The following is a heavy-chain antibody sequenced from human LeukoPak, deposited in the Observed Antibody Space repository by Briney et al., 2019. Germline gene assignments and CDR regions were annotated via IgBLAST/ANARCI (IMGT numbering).Heavy chain of an antibody. D-gene: IGHD6-19*01. Sequence: GASLKISCKGSGSRFTSYWISWVRPMPGKGLEWMGRIDPSDSYTNYSPSFQGHVTISADKSISTAYLQWSSLKASDTAMYYCARHSTSSGWYWYWGQGTLITVSS. CDR1: GSRFTSYW. J-gene: IGHJ4*02. CDR2: IDPSDSYT. CDR3: ARHSTSSGWYWY. V-gene: IGHV5-10-1*01.